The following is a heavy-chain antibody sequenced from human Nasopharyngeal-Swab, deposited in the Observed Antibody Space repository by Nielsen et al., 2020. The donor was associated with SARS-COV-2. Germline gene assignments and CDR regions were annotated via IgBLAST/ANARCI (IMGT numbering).Heavy chain of an antibody. CDR2: IYYSGST. D-gene: IGHD6-13*01. CDR3: ARVFEAAAGLDY. V-gene: IGHV4-30-4*08. J-gene: IGHJ4*02. CDR1: GGSISSDNYF. Sequence: SETLSLTCTVSGGSISSDNYFWSWIRQRPGKGLEWIGYIYYSGSTYYNPSLKSRVTISVDTSKNQFSLKLSSVTAADTAVYYCARVFEAAAGLDYWGQGTLVTVSS.